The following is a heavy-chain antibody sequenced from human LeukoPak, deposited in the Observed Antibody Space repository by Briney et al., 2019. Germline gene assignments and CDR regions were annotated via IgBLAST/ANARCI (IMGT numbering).Heavy chain of an antibody. J-gene: IGHJ4*02. V-gene: IGHV4-34*01. CDR2: INHSGST. D-gene: IGHD3-10*01. CDR3: ARAVSITMVRGVALPFDY. CDR1: GGSFSGYY. Sequence: PSETLSLTCAVYGGSFSGYYWSWIRQPPGQGLEWIGEINHSGSTNYNPSLKSRVTISVDTSKNQFSLKLSSVTAADTAVYYCARAVSITMVRGVALPFDYWGQGTLVTVSS.